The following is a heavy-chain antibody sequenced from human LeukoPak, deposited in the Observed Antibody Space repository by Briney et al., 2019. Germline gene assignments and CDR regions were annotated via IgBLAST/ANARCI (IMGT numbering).Heavy chain of an antibody. CDR3: ARDLSPWSSSWYYPYYYYGMDV. CDR1: GYTFTSYG. V-gene: IGHV1-18*01. D-gene: IGHD6-13*01. Sequence: GASVKVSCKASGYTFTSYGISWVRQAPGQGLEWMGWISAYNGKTNYAQKLQGRVTMTTDTSTSTAYMELRSLRSDDTAVYYCARDLSPWSSSWYYPYYYYGMDVWGQGTTVTVSS. J-gene: IGHJ6*02. CDR2: ISAYNGKT.